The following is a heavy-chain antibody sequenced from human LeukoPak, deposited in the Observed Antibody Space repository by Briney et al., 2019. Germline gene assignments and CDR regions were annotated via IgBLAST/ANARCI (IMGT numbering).Heavy chain of an antibody. V-gene: IGHV3-74*01. CDR2: INTDGGTT. CDR3: ARGNXPGGWLDP. Sequence: QPGGSLRLSCATSGFTFSGHWMHWVRQAPGKGLVWVSRINTDGGTTYYADSVKGRFTISRDNAKDTLYLQMDSLRAEDTAVYSCARGNXPGGWLDPWGQGTLVXVSS. J-gene: IGHJ5*02. D-gene: IGHD1-14*01. CDR1: GFTFSGHW.